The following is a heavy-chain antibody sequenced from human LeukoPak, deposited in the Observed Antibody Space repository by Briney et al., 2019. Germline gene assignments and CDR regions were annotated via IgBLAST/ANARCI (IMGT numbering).Heavy chain of an antibody. J-gene: IGHJ4*02. CDR1: GYTFTGYY. CDR2: INPNSGGT. Sequence: ASVKVSCKTSGYTFTGYYMHWVRQAPGQGLEWMGWINPNSGGTNYAQRFQGRVTMTRDTSISTAYMELSRMRSDDTAVYYCAREAYDSSGYYLFDGDYWGQGTLVTVSS. D-gene: IGHD3-22*01. CDR3: AREAYDSSGYYLFDGDY. V-gene: IGHV1-2*02.